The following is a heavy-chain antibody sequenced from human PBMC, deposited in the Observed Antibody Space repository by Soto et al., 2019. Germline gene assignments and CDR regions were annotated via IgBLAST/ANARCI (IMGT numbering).Heavy chain of an antibody. V-gene: IGHV3-33*01. J-gene: IGHJ6*02. CDR2: IWYDGSNK. D-gene: IGHD3-10*01. CDR1: GFTFSIYC. Sequence: GGSLRLSCAASGFTFSIYCMHVVRQAPGKGLEWVACIWYDGSNKYYADSVKGRFTISRENSNNTLYLQMNSLRAEDTAVYYCARDLRELLRQPYYYYGMDVWGQGTTVTVSS. CDR3: ARDLRELLRQPYYYYGMDV.